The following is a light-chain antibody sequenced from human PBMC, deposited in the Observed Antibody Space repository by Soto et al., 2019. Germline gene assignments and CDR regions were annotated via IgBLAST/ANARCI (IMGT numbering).Light chain of an antibody. CDR2: DVS. CDR1: SSDVGGYNY. J-gene: IGLJ1*01. CDR3: SSYAGSSTLEV. V-gene: IGLV2-14*01. Sequence: QSVLTQPASASGSPGQWITISCTGTSSDVGGYNYVSWYQQHPAKAPKLMIYDVSNRPSGVSNRFSGSKSGTTASLTISGLQAEDEADYYCSSYAGSSTLEVFGTGTKLTVL.